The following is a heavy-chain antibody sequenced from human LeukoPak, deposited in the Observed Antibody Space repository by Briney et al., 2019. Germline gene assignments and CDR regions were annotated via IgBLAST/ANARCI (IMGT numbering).Heavy chain of an antibody. D-gene: IGHD6-6*01. CDR2: INQDGSER. Sequence: GVSLRLSCVASEFTFSSYCMSWVRQAPGKGLEWVANINQDGSERYQVDSVKGRFTISRDNAQNSVHLQMNSLRDEDTAVYYCARARPNVVVGPPAAHFDSWGQGALVTVSS. V-gene: IGHV3-7*01. J-gene: IGHJ4*02. CDR3: ARARPNVVVGPPAAHFDS. CDR1: EFTFSSYC.